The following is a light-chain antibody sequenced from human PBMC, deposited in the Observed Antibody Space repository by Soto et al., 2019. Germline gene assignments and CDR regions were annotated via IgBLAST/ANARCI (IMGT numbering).Light chain of an antibody. Sequence: DIQMTQSPSTLSAYVGDRVTITCRASQSITNWVAWYQQKPGKAPKLLIYDASNLESGVPSRFSGGGSGTDFTPTVSSLQPDDFATYYCQQYNNYSPTFGQGTKVEV. V-gene: IGKV1-5*01. J-gene: IGKJ1*01. CDR3: QQYNNYSPT. CDR2: DAS. CDR1: QSITNW.